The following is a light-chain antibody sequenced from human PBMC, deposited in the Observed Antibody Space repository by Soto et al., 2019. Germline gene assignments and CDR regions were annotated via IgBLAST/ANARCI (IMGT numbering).Light chain of an antibody. Sequence: EIVLTQSPATLSLSPGESATLSCRASQSVTKYLVWYQQKPGQAPRLLISDASYRATGIPARFSGSGSGTDFTLTISSLQAEDVAVYYCQQYYSSITFGQGTRLEIK. CDR2: DAS. CDR3: QQYYSSIT. J-gene: IGKJ5*01. CDR1: QSVTKY. V-gene: IGKV3-11*01.